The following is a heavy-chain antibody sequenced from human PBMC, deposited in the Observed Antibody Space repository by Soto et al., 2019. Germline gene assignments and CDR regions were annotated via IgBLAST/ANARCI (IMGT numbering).Heavy chain of an antibody. Sequence: QVQLVQSGAEVKKPGASVKVSCKASGYTFTSYYMHWVRQAPGQGLEWMGIINPSGGSTSYAQKFQGRGTMTRETSTSTVYRGVSSLRSEDTAVYYWARDAHIVVVSAIRSLGYWGQGTLVTVSS. CDR1: GYTFTSYY. D-gene: IGHD2-21*01. J-gene: IGHJ4*02. CDR2: INPSGGST. CDR3: ARDAHIVVVSAIRSLGY. V-gene: IGHV1-46*01.